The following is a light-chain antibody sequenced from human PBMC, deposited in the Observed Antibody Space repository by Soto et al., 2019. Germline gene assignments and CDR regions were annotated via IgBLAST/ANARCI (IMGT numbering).Light chain of an antibody. CDR3: QQRSNWPWK. V-gene: IGKV3-11*01. CDR1: QSVRNY. Sequence: EIVLTQSPATLSLSPGERATLSCRASQSVRNYLAWYQQKPGQAPRLLIYDASNRATGIPGRFSGSGSGTDFTLTISSLEPEDFAVYYCQQRSNWPWKFGQGTKVEIK. J-gene: IGKJ1*01. CDR2: DAS.